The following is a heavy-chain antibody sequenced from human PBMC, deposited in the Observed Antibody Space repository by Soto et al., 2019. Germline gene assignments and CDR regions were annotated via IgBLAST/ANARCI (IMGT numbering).Heavy chain of an antibody. D-gene: IGHD3-3*01. J-gene: IGHJ4*02. CDR2: ISWNSGSI. CDR1: GFTFDDYA. V-gene: IGHV3-9*01. Sequence: GGSLRLSCAASGFTFDDYAMHWVRQAPGKGLEWVSGISWNSGSIGYADSVKGRFTISRDNAKNSLYLQMNSLRAEDTALYYCAKDLEDDFWSGYYSFDYWGQGTLVTVSS. CDR3: AKDLEDDFWSGYYSFDY.